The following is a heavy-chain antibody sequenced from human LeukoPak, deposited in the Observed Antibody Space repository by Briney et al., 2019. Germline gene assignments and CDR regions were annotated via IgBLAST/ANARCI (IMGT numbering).Heavy chain of an antibody. V-gene: IGHV4-34*01. J-gene: IGHJ4*02. CDR2: INNSGST. CDR3: ARERTGITIFGVAHYYFDY. D-gene: IGHD3-3*01. Sequence: TSETLSLTCAVYGGSFSGYYWSWIRQPPGKGLEWIGEINNSGSTNYNPSLKSRVTISVDPSKNQFSLKLSSVTAADTAVYYCARERTGITIFGVAHYYFDYWGQGTLVTVSS. CDR1: GGSFSGYY.